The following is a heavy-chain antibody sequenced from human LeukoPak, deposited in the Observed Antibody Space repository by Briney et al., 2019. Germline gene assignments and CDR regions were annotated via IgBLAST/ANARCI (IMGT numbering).Heavy chain of an antibody. V-gene: IGHV3-30*09. Sequence: GRSLRLSCAASGFTFSSYAMHWVRQAPGKGLELVGVISYDGSNKYYADSVKGRFASSRDNSKNTLYLQMNSLRAEDAAVYYCARYPLSYSGNWHYYFDYWGQGTLVTVSS. CDR1: GFTFSSYA. CDR2: ISYDGSNK. D-gene: IGHD6-13*01. J-gene: IGHJ4*02. CDR3: ARYPLSYSGNWHYYFDY.